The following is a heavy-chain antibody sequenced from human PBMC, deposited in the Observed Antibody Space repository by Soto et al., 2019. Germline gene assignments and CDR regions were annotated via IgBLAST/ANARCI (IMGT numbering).Heavy chain of an antibody. CDR3: ARVGATPRNWFDP. CDR2: IYHSGST. V-gene: IGHV4-4*02. CDR1: GGSISSSNW. Sequence: SETLSLTCAVSGGSISSSNWWSWVRQPPGKGLEWIEEIYHSGSTNYNPSLKSRVTISVDKSKNQFSLKLSSVTAADTAVYYCARVGATPRNWFDPCGQGTLVTVSS. J-gene: IGHJ5*02. D-gene: IGHD1-26*01.